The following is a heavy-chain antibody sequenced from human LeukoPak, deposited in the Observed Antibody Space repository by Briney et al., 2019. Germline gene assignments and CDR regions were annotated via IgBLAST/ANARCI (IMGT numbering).Heavy chain of an antibody. V-gene: IGHV4-4*09. J-gene: IGHJ5*02. D-gene: IGHD6-19*01. Sequence: SETLSLTCTVSGGSISSDYWSWIRQPPGKGLEWIGYIYTSGSNHYNPSLKSRVTISGDTSKNQFSLKLSSVTAADTAVYYCARQKAGNCFDPWGQGTPVTVSS. CDR1: GGSISSDY. CDR2: IYTSGSN. CDR3: ARQKAGNCFDP.